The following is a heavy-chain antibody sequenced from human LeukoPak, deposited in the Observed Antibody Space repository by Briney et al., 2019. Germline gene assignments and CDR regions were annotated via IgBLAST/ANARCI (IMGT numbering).Heavy chain of an antibody. CDR2: TYYRSKWYN. CDR1: GDSVSSNSAA. CDR3: ARDSTYYYGSGIAFDI. D-gene: IGHD3-10*01. J-gene: IGHJ3*02. V-gene: IGHV6-1*01. Sequence: SQTLSLTCAISGDSVSSNSAAWNWIRQSPSRGLEWLGRTYYRSKWYNDYAVSVKSRITINPDTSKNQFSLQLNSVTPEDTAVYYCARDSTYYYGSGIAFDIWGQGTMVTVSS.